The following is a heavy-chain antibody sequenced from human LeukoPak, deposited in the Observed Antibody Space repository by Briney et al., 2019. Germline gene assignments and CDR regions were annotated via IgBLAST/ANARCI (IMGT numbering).Heavy chain of an antibody. CDR2: ISGIGSAI. V-gene: IGHV3-11*01. J-gene: IGHJ4*02. CDR1: GFTFSDYY. D-gene: IGHD3-10*01. Sequence: GGSLRLSCAASGFTFSDYYMSWIRQAPGKGLEWVSYISGIGSAIYYADSVKGRVVISRDNAKKSLYLQMNSLRAEDTAVYYCARSPISMVRAFDYWGQGTRDTVSS. CDR3: ARSPISMVRAFDY.